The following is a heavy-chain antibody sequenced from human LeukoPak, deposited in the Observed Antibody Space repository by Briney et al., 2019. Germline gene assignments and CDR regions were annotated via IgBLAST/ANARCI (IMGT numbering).Heavy chain of an antibody. J-gene: IGHJ4*02. CDR1: GFTFSSYG. Sequence: GRSLRLSCAASGFTFSSYGMHWVRQAPGKGLEWVAVIWYDGINKHYADSVKGRFTISRDNSKYTLDLQMNSLRAEDTAVYHCAKDRGYSNGPADNWGQGTLVTVSS. D-gene: IGHD6-25*01. CDR2: IWYDGINK. V-gene: IGHV3-33*06. CDR3: AKDRGYSNGPADN.